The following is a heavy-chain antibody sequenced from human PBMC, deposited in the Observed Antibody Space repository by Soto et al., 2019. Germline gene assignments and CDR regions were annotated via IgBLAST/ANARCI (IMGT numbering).Heavy chain of an antibody. CDR1: GGSINPYY. Sequence: QVQLQESGPGLVKPSETLSLTCTVSGGSINPYYWSWIRQPPGKGLEWIGSIYYRGSTNNNPSLKSRVTISVDTSKNQFSLKLRSVTAADTAVYYCVRSNYFDYWGQGALVTVSS. J-gene: IGHJ4*02. V-gene: IGHV4-59*01. CDR3: VRSNYFDY. CDR2: IYYRGST.